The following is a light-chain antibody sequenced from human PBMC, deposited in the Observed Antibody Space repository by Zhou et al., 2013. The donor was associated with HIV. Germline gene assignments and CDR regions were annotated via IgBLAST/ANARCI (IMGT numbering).Light chain of an antibody. CDR2: AAS. V-gene: IGKV1-9*01. Sequence: DIQMTQSPSSLSASVGDRVTITCRASQSISSYLNWYQQKPGKAPKLLIYAASTLQSGVPSRFSGSGSGTEFTLTISSLQPEDFATYYCQQLNSYLLTFGGGTEGGDQT. CDR1: QSISSY. CDR3: QQLNSYLLT. J-gene: IGKJ4*01.